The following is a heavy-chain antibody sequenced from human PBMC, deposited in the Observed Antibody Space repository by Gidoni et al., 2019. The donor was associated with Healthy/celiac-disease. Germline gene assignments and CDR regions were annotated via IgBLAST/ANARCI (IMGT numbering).Heavy chain of an antibody. CDR3: ARVIFGVVMGAFDI. CDR2: ISSSSSYI. CDR1: GFTFSSYS. Sequence: EVQLVESGGGLVKPGGSLRLSCAASGFTFSSYSMNWVRQAPGKGLEWVSSISSSSSYIYYADSVKGRFTISRDNAKNSLYLQMNSLRAEDTAVYYCARVIFGVVMGAFDIWGQGTMVTVSS. J-gene: IGHJ3*02. D-gene: IGHD3-3*01. V-gene: IGHV3-21*01.